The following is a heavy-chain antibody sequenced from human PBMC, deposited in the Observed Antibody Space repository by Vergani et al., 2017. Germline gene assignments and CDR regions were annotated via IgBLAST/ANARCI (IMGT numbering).Heavy chain of an antibody. CDR3: GRGGDYGDYWWARGHTKHAFDI. CDR1: GGSISSYY. D-gene: IGHD4-17*01. CDR2: IYYSGST. J-gene: IGHJ3*02. V-gene: IGHV4-59*01. Sequence: QVQLQESGPGLVKPSETLSLTCTVSGGSISSYYWSWIRQPPGKGLEWIGYIYYSGSTNYNPSLKSRVTISVDTSKNQFSLKLSSVTAADTAVYYCGRGGDYGDYWWARGHTKHAFDIWGQGTMVTVSS.